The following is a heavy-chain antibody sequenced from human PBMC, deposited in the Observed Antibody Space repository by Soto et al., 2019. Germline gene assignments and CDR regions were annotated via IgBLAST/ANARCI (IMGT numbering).Heavy chain of an antibody. CDR1: GDSIGTSGYY. Sequence: SETLSLTCIVSGDSIGTSGYYWGCIRQPPGEGLEWVGSIYYSGNTYQNPSLKSRVTITVDTSNNQVSLKLTSVTAADTSVYYCARQGGNKFDYWGQGTLVTVSS. V-gene: IGHV4-39*01. CDR2: IYYSGNT. J-gene: IGHJ4*02. CDR3: ARQGGNKFDY. D-gene: IGHD3-16*01.